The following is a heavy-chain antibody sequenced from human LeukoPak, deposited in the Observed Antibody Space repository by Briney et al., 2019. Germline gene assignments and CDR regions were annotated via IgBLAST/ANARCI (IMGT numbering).Heavy chain of an antibody. Sequence: GASVKVSCKASGGTFSSYAISWVRQAPGQGLEWMGRIIPIFGTANYARKFQGRVTITTDESTSTAYMELSSLRSEDTAVYYCARGGWELKSKYYYYYMDVWGKGTTVTVSS. D-gene: IGHD1-26*01. V-gene: IGHV1-69*05. J-gene: IGHJ6*03. CDR1: GGTFSSYA. CDR3: ARGGWELKSKYYYYYMDV. CDR2: IIPIFGTA.